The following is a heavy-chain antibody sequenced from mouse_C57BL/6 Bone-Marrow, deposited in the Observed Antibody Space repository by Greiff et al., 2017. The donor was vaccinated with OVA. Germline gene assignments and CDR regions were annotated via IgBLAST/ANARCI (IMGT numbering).Heavy chain of an antibody. CDR3: ARAYDYDGFAY. CDR2: IHPNSGST. D-gene: IGHD2-4*01. J-gene: IGHJ3*01. CDR1: GYTFTSYW. V-gene: IGHV1-64*01. Sequence: QVQLQQPGAELVKPGASVKLSCTASGYTFTSYWMHWVKQRPGQGLEWIGMIHPNSGSTNYNEKFKSKATLTVDKSSSPAYMQLSSLTAEDSAVYDCARAYDYDGFAYWGQGTLVTVSA.